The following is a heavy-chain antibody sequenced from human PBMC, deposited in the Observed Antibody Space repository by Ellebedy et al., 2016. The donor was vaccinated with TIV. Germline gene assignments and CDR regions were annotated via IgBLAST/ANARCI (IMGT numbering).Heavy chain of an antibody. CDR3: ARWAYVNSWYHLDY. Sequence: GESLKISCAASGFTLSTHWMSWVRQAPGKGLEWVASIKQDGSVQFYVNSVRGRFTISRDNSKTSTYLQMNSLRAEDTAVYYCARWAYVNSWYHLDYWGQGTLVTGSS. J-gene: IGHJ4*02. CDR2: IKQDGSVQ. D-gene: IGHD1-14*01. CDR1: GFTLSTHW. V-gene: IGHV3-7*01.